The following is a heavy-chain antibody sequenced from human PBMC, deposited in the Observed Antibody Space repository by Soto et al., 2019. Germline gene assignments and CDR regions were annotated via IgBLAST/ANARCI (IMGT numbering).Heavy chain of an antibody. CDR3: VAGGTRWIQSPFDY. V-gene: IGHV1-24*01. Sequence: QVQLVQSGAEVKKPGASVKVSCRISGHTLTELSVHWVRQAPGKGLEWMGGFDPEDGEIIHAQKFQGRVTMTEDTSADSAYMEVSSLTSEDTAVYYCVAGGTRWIQSPFDYGGQGTLVTVSS. D-gene: IGHD5-18*01. CDR2: FDPEDGEI. CDR1: GHTLTELS. J-gene: IGHJ4*02.